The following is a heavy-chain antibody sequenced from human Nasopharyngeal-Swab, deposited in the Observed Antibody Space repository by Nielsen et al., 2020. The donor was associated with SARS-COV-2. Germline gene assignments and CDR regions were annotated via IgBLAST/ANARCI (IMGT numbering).Heavy chain of an antibody. J-gene: IGHJ4*02. CDR1: GFTFSSYS. CDR3: ARGGTMIVVELYYFDY. D-gene: IGHD3-22*01. V-gene: IGHV3-21*01. Sequence: GESLKISCAASGFTFSSYSMNWVRQAPGKGLEWVSSISSSSSYIYYADSVKGRFTISRDNAKNSLYLQMNSLRAEDTAVYYCARGGTMIVVELYYFDYRGQGTLVTVSS. CDR2: ISSSSSYI.